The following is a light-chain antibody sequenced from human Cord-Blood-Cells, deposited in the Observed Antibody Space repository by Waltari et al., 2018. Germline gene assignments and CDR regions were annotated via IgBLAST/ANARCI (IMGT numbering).Light chain of an antibody. V-gene: IGKV3-11*01. CDR1: QSVSSY. J-gene: IGKJ4*01. CDR3: QQRSNWLLT. CDR2: DAS. Sequence: EIVLTQSPATLSLSPGDRATLSRRASQSVSSYLAWYQQKPGQAPRLLIYDASNRATGIPARFSGSGSGTDFTLTISSLEPEDFAVYYCQQRSNWLLTFGGGTKVEIK.